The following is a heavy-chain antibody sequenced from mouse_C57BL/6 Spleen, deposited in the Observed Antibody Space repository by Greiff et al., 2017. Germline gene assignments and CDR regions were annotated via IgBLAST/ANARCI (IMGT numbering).Heavy chain of an antibody. CDR3: AKGPRYFDV. Sequence: EVQLVESGGGLVQPGGSLSLSCAASGFTFTDYYMSWVRPPPGKALEWLGFIRNKANGYTTEYSASVKGRFTISRDNSQSILYLQMNALRAEDSATYYCAKGPRYFDVWGTGTTVTVSS. CDR2: IRNKANGYTT. CDR1: GFTFTDYY. J-gene: IGHJ1*03. V-gene: IGHV7-3*03.